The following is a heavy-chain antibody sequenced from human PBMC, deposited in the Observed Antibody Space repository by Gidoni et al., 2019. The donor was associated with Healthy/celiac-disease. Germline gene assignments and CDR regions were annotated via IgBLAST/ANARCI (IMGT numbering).Heavy chain of an antibody. Sequence: QVQLVESGGGVVQPGRSLRLSCAASGFTFSSYGMPWVRKAPGKGLEWVAVIWYDGSNKYYADSVKGRFTISRDNSKNTLYLQMNSLRAEDTAVYYCARDTYCSSTSCDDYWGQGTLVTVSS. J-gene: IGHJ4*02. CDR2: IWYDGSNK. V-gene: IGHV3-33*01. CDR3: ARDTYCSSTSCDDY. D-gene: IGHD2-2*01. CDR1: GFTFSSYG.